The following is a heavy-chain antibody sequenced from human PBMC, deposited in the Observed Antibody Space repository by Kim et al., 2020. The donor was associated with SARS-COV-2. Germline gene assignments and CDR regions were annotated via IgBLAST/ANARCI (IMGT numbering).Heavy chain of an antibody. CDR2: IIPIFGTA. J-gene: IGHJ3*02. Sequence: SVKVSCKASGGTFSSYAISWVRQAPGQGLEWMGGIIPIFGTANYAQKFQGRVTITADESTSTAYMELSSLRSEDTAVYYCARLKGFSGAFDIWGQGTMVTVSS. CDR1: GGTFSSYA. CDR3: ARLKGFSGAFDI. V-gene: IGHV1-69*13.